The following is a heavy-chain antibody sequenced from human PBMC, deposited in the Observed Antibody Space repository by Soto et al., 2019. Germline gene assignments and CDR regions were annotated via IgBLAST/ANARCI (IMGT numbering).Heavy chain of an antibody. Sequence: SETLSLTCTVSGGSTSSSNWWSWVRQPPGKGLEWIGEIYHSGSTNDNPSLQSRVTISVDKSENQFSLKMRSVTAADTAVYYCARSPSSSWYGGGAFDIWGQGTMVTVSS. D-gene: IGHD6-13*01. V-gene: IGHV4-4*02. J-gene: IGHJ3*02. CDR1: GGSTSSSNW. CDR3: ARSPSSSWYGGGAFDI. CDR2: IYHSGST.